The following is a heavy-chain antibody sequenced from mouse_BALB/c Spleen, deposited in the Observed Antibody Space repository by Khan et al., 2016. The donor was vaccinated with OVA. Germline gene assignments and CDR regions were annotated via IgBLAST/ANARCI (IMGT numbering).Heavy chain of an antibody. V-gene: IGHV5-6*01. CDR2: INTGGAYT. CDR3: ARLAYYYNSEGFAY. J-gene: IGHJ3*01. D-gene: IGHD1-1*01. CDR1: GFTFSTYG. Sequence: EVKLLESGGDFVRPGGSLKLSCAASGFTFSTYGMSWVRQTPDKRLEWVATINTGGAYTYYPDSVKGQFTFSRDNAKNTLYLQLSSLKSEDTAIYYCARLAYYYNSEGFAYWGQGTLVTVSA.